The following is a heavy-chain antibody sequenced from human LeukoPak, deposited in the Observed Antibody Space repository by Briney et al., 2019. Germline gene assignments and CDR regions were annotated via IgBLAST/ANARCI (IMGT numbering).Heavy chain of an antibody. Sequence: SETLSLTCTVSGGSISSGSYYWAWIRQPPGRGLEWIGSINYSGRTYYTPSLKSRVTISVDTSKNQFSLKLSSVTAADTSVYYCARLISCSITACYFDYWGQRSLVTFSS. CDR1: GGSISSGSYY. D-gene: IGHD2/OR15-2a*01. CDR2: INYSGRT. CDR3: ARLISCSITACYFDY. J-gene: IGHJ4*02. V-gene: IGHV4-39*01.